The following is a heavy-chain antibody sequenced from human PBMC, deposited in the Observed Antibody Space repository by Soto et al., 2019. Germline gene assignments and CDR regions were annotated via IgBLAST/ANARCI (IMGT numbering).Heavy chain of an antibody. CDR3: TKAMEVLDY. D-gene: IGHD3-10*01. CDR2: ISNSGVST. Sequence: EVQLLESGGGLVQPGGSLRLSCAASGFTFSSYAMSWVRQPPGKGLEWVSSISNSGVSTYYVDSVKGRFTISRDNPKNTVYLQMNSLRAEDTAVYYCTKAMEVLDYWGRGTLVTVSS. V-gene: IGHV3-23*01. J-gene: IGHJ4*02. CDR1: GFTFSSYA.